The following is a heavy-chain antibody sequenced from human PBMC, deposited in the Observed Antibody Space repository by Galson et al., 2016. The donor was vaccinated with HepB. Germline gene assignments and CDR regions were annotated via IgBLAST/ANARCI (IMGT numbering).Heavy chain of an antibody. Sequence: SLRLSCAASGFTFSRYWMNWVRQAPGKGLEWVANIQHDGTKQYYVDSVKGRFAISRDNAKNSLYLQMNSLRAEDTAVYYCARDRDVEESSGWYYAFDLWGQGTMVTVSS. CDR2: IQHDGTKQ. D-gene: IGHD6-19*01. V-gene: IGHV3-7*03. J-gene: IGHJ3*01. CDR1: GFTFSRYW. CDR3: ARDRDVEESSGWYYAFDL.